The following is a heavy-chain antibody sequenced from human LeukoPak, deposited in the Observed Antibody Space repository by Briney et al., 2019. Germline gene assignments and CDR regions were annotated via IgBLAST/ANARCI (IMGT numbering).Heavy chain of an antibody. J-gene: IGHJ4*02. CDR1: GLDFNNYA. V-gene: IGHV3-23*01. CDR3: AKGAAIDH. CDR2: MSGSGYHTYYADSDKT. Sequence: GGSLRLSCAASGLDFNNYAMSWVRQGPGKRLEWVSAMSGSGYHTYYADSDKTYYADSVKGRFTISRDNSKSTVYLHMNNLRLEDTAIYYCAKGAAIDHWGQGTLVTVSP.